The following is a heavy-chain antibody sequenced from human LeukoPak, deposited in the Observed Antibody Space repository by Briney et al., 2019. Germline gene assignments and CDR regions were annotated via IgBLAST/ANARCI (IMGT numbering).Heavy chain of an antibody. CDR1: GFTFSSYW. D-gene: IGHD6-19*01. Sequence: GGSLRLSCAASGFTFSSYWMSWVRQAPGKGLEWVANIKQDGSEKYYVDSVKGRFTISRDNAKNSLYLQMNSLRAEDTAVYYCARDLVAVAGPFSDAFDIWGQGTMVTVSS. CDR2: IKQDGSEK. CDR3: ARDLVAVAGPFSDAFDI. V-gene: IGHV3-7*01. J-gene: IGHJ3*02.